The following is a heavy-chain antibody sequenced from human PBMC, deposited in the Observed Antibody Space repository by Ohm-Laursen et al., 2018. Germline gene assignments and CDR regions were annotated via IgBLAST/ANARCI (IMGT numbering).Heavy chain of an antibody. V-gene: IGHV3-11*01. D-gene: IGHD5-24*01. CDR2: ISSSGSTI. Sequence: SLRLSCSASGFTFSDYYMSWIRQAPGKGLEWVSYISSSGSTIYYADSVKGRFTISRDNAKNSLYLQMNSLRAEDTAVYYCAREGRDGYNSLFDYWGQGTLVTVSS. CDR1: GFTFSDYY. J-gene: IGHJ4*02. CDR3: AREGRDGYNSLFDY.